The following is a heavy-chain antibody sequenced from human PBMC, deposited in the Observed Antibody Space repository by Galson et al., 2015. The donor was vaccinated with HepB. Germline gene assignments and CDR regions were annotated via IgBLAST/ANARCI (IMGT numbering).Heavy chain of an antibody. V-gene: IGHV3-11*06. CDR2: INSDSSYT. J-gene: IGHJ4*02. Sequence: SLRLSCAASGFTFSDYYMTWIRQAPGKGLEWVSYINSDSSYTSYADSVKGRFTISRDNAKNSLNLQMNSLRAEDTSVYYCVRALYPYYYDSSGYTTFSYWGQGTLVTVSS. CDR1: GFTFSDYY. CDR3: VRALYPYYYDSSGYTTFSY. D-gene: IGHD3-22*01.